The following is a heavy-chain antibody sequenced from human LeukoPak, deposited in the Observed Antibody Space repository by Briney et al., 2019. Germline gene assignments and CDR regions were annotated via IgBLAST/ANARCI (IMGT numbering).Heavy chain of an antibody. Sequence: PGGSLRLSCAASGFSFSSYWMNWVRQAPGKGLEWVSGISWNSGSIGYADSVKGRFTISRDNAKNSLYLQMNSLRAEDTALYYCAKGDIVVVPAAMEGAFDIWGQGTMVTVSS. CDR3: AKGDIVVVPAAMEGAFDI. V-gene: IGHV3-9*01. J-gene: IGHJ3*02. CDR2: ISWNSGSI. D-gene: IGHD2-2*01. CDR1: GFSFSSYW.